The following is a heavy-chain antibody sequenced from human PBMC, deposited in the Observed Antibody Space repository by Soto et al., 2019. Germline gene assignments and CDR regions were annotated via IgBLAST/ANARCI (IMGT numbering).Heavy chain of an antibody. CDR1: GFTFSNYD. J-gene: IGHJ6*02. Sequence: LRLSCAASGFTFSNYDMHWVRQATGKGLEWVSAIGTAGDTYYSGSVKGRFTVSRENVKNSLYLQMNSLRAGDTAVYYCARGGDCSMTSCYWARLYYGLDVWGQGTTVTVSS. D-gene: IGHD2-2*01. CDR3: ARGGDCSMTSCYWARLYYGLDV. CDR2: IGTAGDT. V-gene: IGHV3-13*01.